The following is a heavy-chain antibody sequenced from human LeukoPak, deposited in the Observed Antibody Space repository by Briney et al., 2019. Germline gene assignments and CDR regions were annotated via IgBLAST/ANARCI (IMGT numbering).Heavy chain of an antibody. CDR2: IYHSGST. J-gene: IGHJ4*02. CDR3: ARVKGSGFDY. D-gene: IGHD2-15*01. CDR1: GFTFSSYA. V-gene: IGHV4-30-2*01. Sequence: LRLSCAASGFTFSSYAMSWIRQPPGKGLEWIGYIYHSGSTYYNPSLKSRVTISVDRSKNQFSLELSSVTAADTAVYYCARVKGSGFDYWGQGTLVTVSS.